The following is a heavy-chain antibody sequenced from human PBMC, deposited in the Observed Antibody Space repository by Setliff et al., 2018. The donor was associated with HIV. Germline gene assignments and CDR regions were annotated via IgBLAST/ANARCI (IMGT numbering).Heavy chain of an antibody. CDR2: IYYSGST. V-gene: IGHV4-39*07. CDR3: ARVIYSYYDSTGYSCYFDY. Sequence: SLTCTVSVGSISSSSYYWGWIRQPPGKGLEWIGTIYYSGSTYYNPSLKSRVTMSVDTSKNQFSLKLRSVTAADTAVHYCARVIYSYYDSTGYSCYFDYWGQGTLGTVSS. D-gene: IGHD3-22*01. J-gene: IGHJ4*02. CDR1: VGSISSSSYY.